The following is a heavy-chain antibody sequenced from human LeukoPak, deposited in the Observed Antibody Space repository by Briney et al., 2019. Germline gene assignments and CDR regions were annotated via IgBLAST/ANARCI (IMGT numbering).Heavy chain of an antibody. CDR3: ATDRTSWFPY. CDR2: IYYSGST. D-gene: IGHD2-2*01. J-gene: IGHJ4*02. V-gene: IGHV4-39*07. CDR1: GGSINNSSYF. Sequence: SETLSLTCTVSGGSINNSSYFWGWIRQPPGKGLEWIGSIYYSGSTYYNPSLKSRVTISIDTSKNQFSLKLSSVTAADTAIFYCATDRTSWFPYWGQGTLVTVSS.